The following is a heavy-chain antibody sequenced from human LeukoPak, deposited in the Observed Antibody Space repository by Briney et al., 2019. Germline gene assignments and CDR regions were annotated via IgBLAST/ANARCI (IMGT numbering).Heavy chain of an antibody. CDR3: ARERGGAAFLDY. CDR2: IRYDGSNK. Sequence: PRGSLRLSCAASGFTFSSYGMHWVRQAPGKGLEWVAFIRYDGSNKYYADSVKGRFTISRDNSKNTLYLQMNSLRAEDTAVYYCARERGGAAFLDYWGQGTLVTVSS. D-gene: IGHD2-21*01. CDR1: GFTFSSYG. V-gene: IGHV3-30*02. J-gene: IGHJ4*02.